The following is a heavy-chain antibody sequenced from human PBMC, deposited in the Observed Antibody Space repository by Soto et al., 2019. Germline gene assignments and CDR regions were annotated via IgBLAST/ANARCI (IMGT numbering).Heavy chain of an antibody. D-gene: IGHD3-22*01. V-gene: IGHV4-59*01. J-gene: IGHJ4*02. CDR2: IYYSGST. CDR1: GGSISSYY. Sequence: SETLSLTCTVSGGSISSYYWSWIRQPPGKGLEWIGYIYYSGSTNYNPSLKSRVTISVDTSKNQFSLKLSSVTAADTAVYYCGRFVDSSGYYYGYYFDYWGQGTLVTVSS. CDR3: GRFVDSSGYYYGYYFDY.